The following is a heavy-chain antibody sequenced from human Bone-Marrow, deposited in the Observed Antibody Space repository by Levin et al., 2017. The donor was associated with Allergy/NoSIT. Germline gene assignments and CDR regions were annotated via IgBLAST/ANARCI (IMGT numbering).Heavy chain of an antibody. Sequence: PGGSLRLSCATSGFTFGSYGMHWVRQAPGKGLDWVAVVWYDGSNEKYAESVKGRFTISRDNSMNTLYLQMNSLRAEDTAVYYCARDRYRGNNDLDYWGQGTPVTVSS. CDR3: ARDRYRGNNDLDY. D-gene: IGHD5-12*01. CDR2: VWYDGSNE. CDR1: GFTFGSYG. J-gene: IGHJ4*02. V-gene: IGHV3-33*01.